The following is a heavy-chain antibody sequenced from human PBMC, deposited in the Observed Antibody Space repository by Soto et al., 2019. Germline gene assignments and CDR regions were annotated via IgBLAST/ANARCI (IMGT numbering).Heavy chain of an antibody. CDR3: AKDDDSSGYYCLDY. CDR2: ISYDGSNK. CDR1: GFTFSSYG. V-gene: IGHV3-30*18. D-gene: IGHD3-22*01. Sequence: GGSLRLACAASGFTFSSYGMHWVRPAPGKGLEWVAVISYDGSNKYYADSVKGRFTIPRDNSKNTLYLQMNSLRAEDTAVYYCAKDDDSSGYYCLDYWGQGTLVTVSS. J-gene: IGHJ4*02.